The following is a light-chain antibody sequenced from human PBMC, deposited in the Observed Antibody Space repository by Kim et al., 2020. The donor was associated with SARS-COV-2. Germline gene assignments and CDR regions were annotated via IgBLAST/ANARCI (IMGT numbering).Light chain of an antibody. J-gene: IGLJ1*01. CDR1: VLAKKY. CDR3: YSAADNKGV. Sequence: VSPGQTARITCSGDVLAKKYARWFQQKPGQASVLVIYKDSERPSGIPARFSGSSSGTTVALTISGAQVEDEADYYCYSAADNKGVFGTGTKVTVL. CDR2: KDS. V-gene: IGLV3-27*01.